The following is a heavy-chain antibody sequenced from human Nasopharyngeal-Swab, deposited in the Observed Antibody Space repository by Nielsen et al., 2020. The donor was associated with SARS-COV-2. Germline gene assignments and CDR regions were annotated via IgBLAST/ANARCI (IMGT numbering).Heavy chain of an antibody. D-gene: IGHD6-19*01. Sequence: SVKVSCQASGYTFPSYDLNWVRQPTAQGLEWMGWMNPNSGNTGYAHKFQGRVTITRNTSISTAYMELSSLRSEDPAVYCCAREGGYSSGWYPEIDYWGQGTLVTVSS. CDR3: AREGGYSSGWYPEIDY. CDR1: GYTFPSYD. CDR2: MNPNSGNT. J-gene: IGHJ4*02. V-gene: IGHV1-8*03.